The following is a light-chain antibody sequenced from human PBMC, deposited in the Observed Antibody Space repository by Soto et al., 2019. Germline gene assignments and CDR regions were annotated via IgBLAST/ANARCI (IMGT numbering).Light chain of an antibody. CDR1: AGAVTSGHY. V-gene: IGLV7-46*01. J-gene: IGLJ2*01. CDR3: LVSYSGARL. CDR2: DTT. Sequence: AVVTQEPSLTVSPGGTVTLTCGSTAGAVTSGHYPYWFQQKPGQAPRTLIYDTTNKHSWTPARFSGSLLGGKAALTLSGAQPEDEAVYYCLVSYSGARLFGGGTKLTVL.